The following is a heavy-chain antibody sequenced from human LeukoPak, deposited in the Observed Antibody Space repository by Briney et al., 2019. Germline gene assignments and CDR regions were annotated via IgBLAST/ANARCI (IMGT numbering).Heavy chain of an antibody. CDR1: GGSISTGGYY. V-gene: IGHV4-31*03. Sequence: KTSETLSLTCTVSGGSISTGGYYWSWIRQFPGKGLQWIGYLDDSGSTRYNPSLKSRVALSSDTSKNQSSLRLRSVTAADTAMYYCVTYRAGDINWFDPWGQGILVTVSS. CDR3: VTYRAGDINWFDP. J-gene: IGHJ5*02. D-gene: IGHD2-21*01. CDR2: LDDSGST.